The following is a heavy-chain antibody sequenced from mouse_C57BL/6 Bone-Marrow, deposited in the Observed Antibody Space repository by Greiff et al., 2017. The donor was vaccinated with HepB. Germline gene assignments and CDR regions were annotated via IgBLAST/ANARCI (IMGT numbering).Heavy chain of an antibody. CDR3: ARVGGGYDVGY. D-gene: IGHD2-2*01. V-gene: IGHV3-6*01. CDR1: GYSITSGYY. Sequence: EVQLQQSGPGLVKPSQSLSLTCSVTGYSITSGYYWNWIRQFPGNKLEWMGYISYDGSNNYNPSLKNRISITRDTSKNQFFLKLNSVTTEDTATYYCARVGGGYDVGYWGQGTTLTVSS. J-gene: IGHJ2*01. CDR2: ISYDGSN.